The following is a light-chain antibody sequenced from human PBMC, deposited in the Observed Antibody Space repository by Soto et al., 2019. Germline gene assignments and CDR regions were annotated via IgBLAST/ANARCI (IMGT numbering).Light chain of an antibody. CDR2: VVS. J-gene: IGLJ1*01. V-gene: IGLV2-23*02. CDR3: CSYAGSSTLYV. CDR1: SSDVGSYNL. Sequence: QSALTQPASVSGSPGQSITISCTGTSSDVGSYNLVSWYQQHPGKAPKLMIYVVSKRPSGVSNRFSGSKSGNTASLTISGLQAEDEADYYCCSYAGSSTLYVFGTGTKVTVL.